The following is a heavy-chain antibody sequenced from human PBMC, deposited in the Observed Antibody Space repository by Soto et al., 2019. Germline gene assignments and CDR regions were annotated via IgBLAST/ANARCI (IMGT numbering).Heavy chain of an antibody. Sequence: SQTLSLTCAISGASVSSNTASWNWIRQYPSRGLEWLGRTYFRSKWYNDYAVSVKSRIIINPETSNNKFYMQLKSVTPEETAVYFCAKGDNLGPKTGYAVDPWGQG. V-gene: IGHV6-1*01. J-gene: IGHJ5*02. CDR2: TYFRSKWYN. CDR1: GASVSSNTAS. D-gene: IGHD5-12*01. CDR3: AKGDNLGPKTGYAVDP.